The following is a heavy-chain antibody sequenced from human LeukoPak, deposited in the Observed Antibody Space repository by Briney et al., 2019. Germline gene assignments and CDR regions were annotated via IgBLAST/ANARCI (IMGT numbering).Heavy chain of an antibody. CDR2: ISGSGGST. J-gene: IGHJ4*02. D-gene: IGHD2-2*01. CDR3: AKGSDIVVVPADFDY. Sequence: PGGSLRPSCAASGFIFSSYAMSWVRQAPGKRLEWVSVISGSGGSTYYADSVKGRFTISRDNSKNTLYLQMNSLRAEDTAVYYCAKGSDIVVVPADFDYWGQGTLVTVSS. CDR1: GFIFSSYA. V-gene: IGHV3-23*01.